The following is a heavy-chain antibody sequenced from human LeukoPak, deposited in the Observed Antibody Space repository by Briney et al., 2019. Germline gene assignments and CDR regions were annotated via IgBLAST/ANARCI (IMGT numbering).Heavy chain of an antibody. CDR1: GGTFNSYA. D-gene: IGHD2-15*01. CDR2: IIPIFGTP. J-gene: IGHJ4*02. Sequence: ASVKVSCKASGGTFNSYAISWVRQAPGQGLEWVGRIIPIFGTPNYAQKFQGRVTITTDESTSTAYTDLSSLRSEDTAVYYCARDRQYCSGGSCYFDYWGQGTLVTVSS. V-gene: IGHV1-69*05. CDR3: ARDRQYCSGGSCYFDY.